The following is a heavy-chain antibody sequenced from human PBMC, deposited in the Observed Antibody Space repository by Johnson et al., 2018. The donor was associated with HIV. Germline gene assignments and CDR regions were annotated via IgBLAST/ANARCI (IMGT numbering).Heavy chain of an antibody. Sequence: QEQLVESGGGVVQPGGSLRLSCAASGFTFSSYGMHWVRQAPGKGLEWVAFIRYDGSNKYYADSVKGLFTISRYNSKNTLYLQMNSLKTEDTAVYYFTTDLGIGGYAFDIWGQGTMVTVSS. CDR1: GFTFSSYG. J-gene: IGHJ3*02. V-gene: IGHV3-30*02. CDR2: IRYDGSNK. CDR3: TTDLGIGGYAFDI. D-gene: IGHD3-16*01.